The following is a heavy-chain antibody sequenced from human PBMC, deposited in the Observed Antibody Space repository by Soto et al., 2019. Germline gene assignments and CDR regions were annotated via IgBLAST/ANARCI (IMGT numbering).Heavy chain of an antibody. D-gene: IGHD2-2*01. CDR1: GGTFSSYA. V-gene: IGHV1-69*13. CDR3: ARKAPPLYQLLWKDYYYYGMDV. Sequence: SVKVSCKASGGTFSSYAISWVRQAPGQGLEWMGGIIPIFGTANYAQKFQGRVTITADESTSTAYMELSSLRSEDTAVYYCARKAPPLYQLLWKDYYYYGMDVWGQGTTVTVSS. CDR2: IIPIFGTA. J-gene: IGHJ6*02.